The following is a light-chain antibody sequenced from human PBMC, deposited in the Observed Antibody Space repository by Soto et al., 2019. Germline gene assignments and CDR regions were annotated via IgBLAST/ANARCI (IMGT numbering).Light chain of an antibody. Sequence: DIQMTQSPSSLSASVGDRVTITCRASRSISTFLNWYQQQPGKAPKLLIYAAYTSQSGVPSRFSGSGSGTDFTLTISSLQPEDFATYYCQQSYSTPQTFGQATKVDIK. J-gene: IGKJ1*01. CDR3: QQSYSTPQT. CDR1: RSISTF. V-gene: IGKV1-39*01. CDR2: AAY.